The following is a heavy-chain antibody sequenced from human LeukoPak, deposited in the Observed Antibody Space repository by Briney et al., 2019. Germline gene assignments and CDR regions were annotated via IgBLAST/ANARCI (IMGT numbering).Heavy chain of an antibody. V-gene: IGHV3-9*03. CDR3: AKGPRVWDCSAGRCYLGVLDY. CDR2: ISWNSRDI. Sequence: PGGSLRLSCAASGFTFSSYGMSWVRQAPGKGLEWVSGISWNSRDIGYVDSVKGRFTISRDDAKNSLYLQMNSLRAEDMALYYCAKGPRVWDCSAGRCYLGVLDYWGQGTLVIVSS. CDR1: GFTFSSYG. J-gene: IGHJ4*02. D-gene: IGHD2-15*01.